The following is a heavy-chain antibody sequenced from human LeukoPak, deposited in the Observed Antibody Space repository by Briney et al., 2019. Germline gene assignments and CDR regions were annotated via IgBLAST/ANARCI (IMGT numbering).Heavy chain of an antibody. Sequence: SETLSLTCTVSGGSISSYYWSWIRQPPGKGLEWIGYIYSSGSTNYNPSLKSRVTISVDTSKNQLSLNLISVTAADTAVYYCARASSYTGHLGWWGQGTLVTVSS. V-gene: IGHV4-59*08. D-gene: IGHD6-19*01. CDR3: ARASSYTGHLGW. CDR2: IYSSGST. CDR1: GGSISSYY. J-gene: IGHJ4*02.